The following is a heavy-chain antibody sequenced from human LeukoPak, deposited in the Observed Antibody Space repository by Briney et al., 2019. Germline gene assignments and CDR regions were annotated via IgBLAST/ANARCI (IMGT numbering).Heavy chain of an antibody. D-gene: IGHD3-10*01. CDR1: GYTFTGYY. V-gene: IGHV1-2*02. CDR2: INPNSGGT. CDR3: ARDPLVITMVRGGDAFDI. Sequence: ASVKVSCKASGYTFTGYYMHWVRQAPGQGLEGMGWINPNSGGTNYAQKFQGRVTMTRDTSISTAYMELSMLRSDDTAVYYCARDPLVITMVRGGDAFDIWGQGTMVTVSS. J-gene: IGHJ3*02.